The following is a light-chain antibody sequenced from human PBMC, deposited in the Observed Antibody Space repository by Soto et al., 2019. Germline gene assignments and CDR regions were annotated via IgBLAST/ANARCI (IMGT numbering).Light chain of an antibody. CDR2: KKS. CDR1: QTINNW. CDR3: QQYNTYPWT. Sequence: DVQMTQSPSTLSASVGDRVTITCRASQTINNWLAWYQQRPGKAPTFLIYKKSTLETGVPSRFSCSGSGTDFTLTISGLQPEDFAIYYCQQYNTYPWTFGQATRVES. V-gene: IGKV1-5*03. J-gene: IGKJ1*01.